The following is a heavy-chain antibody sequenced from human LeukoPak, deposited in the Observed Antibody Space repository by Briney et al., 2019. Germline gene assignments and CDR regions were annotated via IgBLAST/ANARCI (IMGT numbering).Heavy chain of an antibody. CDR3: AISSGWYWGGY. CDR2: INHSGST. J-gene: IGHJ4*02. CDR1: GGSFSGYY. Sequence: SETLSLTCAVYGGSFSGYYWSWIRQPPGKGLEWIGEINHSGSTNYNPSLKSRVTISVDTSKNQSSLKLSSVTAADTAVYYCAISSGWYWGGYWGQGTLVTVSS. D-gene: IGHD6-19*01. V-gene: IGHV4-34*01.